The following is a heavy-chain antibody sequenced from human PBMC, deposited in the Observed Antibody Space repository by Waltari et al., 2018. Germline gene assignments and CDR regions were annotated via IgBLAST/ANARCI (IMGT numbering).Heavy chain of an antibody. J-gene: IGHJ4*02. CDR1: GFTFGGYW. CDR3: ARDNSSSWYFFDY. D-gene: IGHD6-13*01. V-gene: IGHV3-7*01. CDR2: IQEDGSKK. Sequence: EVQLVESGGGLVQPGGSLRPSCAASGFTFGGYWMSWVRQSTGKGLEWVANIQEDGSKKNDVDSVKGRFTISSDNAKNSLYLQMNSLRAEDTAVYFCARDNSSSWYFFDYWGQGTVVTVSS.